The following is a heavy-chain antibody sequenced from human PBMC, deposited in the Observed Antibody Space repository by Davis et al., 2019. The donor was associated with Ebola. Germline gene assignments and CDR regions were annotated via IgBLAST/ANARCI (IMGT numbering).Heavy chain of an antibody. CDR3: ARVKTAMAYYYYYGMDV. J-gene: IGHJ6*02. V-gene: IGHV3-30*03. Sequence: GESLKISCAASGFTFSSYGMHWVRQAPGKGLEWVAVISYDGSNKYYADSVKGRFTISRDNSKNTLYLQMNSLRAEDTAVYYCARVKTAMAYYYYYGMDVWGQGTTVTVSS. D-gene: IGHD5-18*01. CDR1: GFTFSSYG. CDR2: ISYDGSNK.